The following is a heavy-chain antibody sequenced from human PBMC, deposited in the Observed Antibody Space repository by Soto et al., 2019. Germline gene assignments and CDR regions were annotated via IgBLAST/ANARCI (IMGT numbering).Heavy chain of an antibody. J-gene: IGHJ4*02. D-gene: IGHD5-18*01. CDR3: ASNSYGYTFYEY. Sequence: PSETLSLTCTVSGGSICSGDDYWSWIRQPPGKGLEWIGYIYYSGSTYYNPSLKSRVTISVDTSKNQFSLKLSSVTAADTAVYYCASNSYGYTFYEYWGQGTLVTVSS. CDR1: GGSICSGDDY. CDR2: IYYSGST. V-gene: IGHV4-30-4*01.